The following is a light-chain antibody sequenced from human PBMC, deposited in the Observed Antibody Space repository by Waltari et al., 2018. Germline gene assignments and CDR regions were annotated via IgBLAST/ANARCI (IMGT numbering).Light chain of an antibody. CDR1: QSITRY. V-gene: IGKV1-39*01. CDR2: TTS. J-gene: IGKJ1*01. CDR3: QHYNNYS. Sequence: DIQMTQSPSSLSASVGDRVTITCRASQSITRYLNWYQQKPGKAPKLLIYTTSTLQSDIPSRFSGSGSGTDFTLTISSLQPEDFATYYCQHYNNYSFGQGTRVEIK.